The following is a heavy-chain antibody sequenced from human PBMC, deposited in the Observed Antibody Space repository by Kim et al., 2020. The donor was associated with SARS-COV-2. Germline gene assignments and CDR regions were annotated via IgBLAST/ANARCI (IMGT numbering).Heavy chain of an antibody. CDR2: K. CDR3: ARDDGSRSLDF. V-gene: IGHV3-7*01. J-gene: IGHJ4*02. D-gene: IGHD6-13*01. Sequence: KCYLDSGKGRFTVSRDNAKKSLFLQVSSLRPDDTAVYYCARDDGSRSLDFWGQGTLVTVSS.